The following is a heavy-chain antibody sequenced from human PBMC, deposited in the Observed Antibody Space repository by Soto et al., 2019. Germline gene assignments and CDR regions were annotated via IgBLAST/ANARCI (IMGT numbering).Heavy chain of an antibody. J-gene: IGHJ5*02. V-gene: IGHV4-34*01. D-gene: IGHD3-22*01. CDR3: AREVGIEDWFDP. CDR1: GGSFSGYY. Sequence: SXTLSLTCAVYGGSFSGYYCSWITQPPGKGLEWIGEINHSGSTNYNPSLKSRVTISVDTSKNQFSLKLSSVTAANTAVYYCAREVGIEDWFDPWGQGTLVTVSS. CDR2: INHSGST.